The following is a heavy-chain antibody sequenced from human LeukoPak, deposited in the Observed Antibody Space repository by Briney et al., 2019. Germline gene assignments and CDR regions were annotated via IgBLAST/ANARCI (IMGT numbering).Heavy chain of an antibody. Sequence: SETLSLTCTVSGGSISSSSYYWGWIRQPPGKGLEWIGSIYYSGSTYYNPSLKSRVTISVDTSKNQFSLKLSSVTAADTAVYYCARGPEESGSYFDYWGQGTLVTVSS. V-gene: IGHV4-39*07. J-gene: IGHJ4*02. D-gene: IGHD1-26*01. CDR2: IYYSGST. CDR3: ARGPEESGSYFDY. CDR1: GGSISSSSYY.